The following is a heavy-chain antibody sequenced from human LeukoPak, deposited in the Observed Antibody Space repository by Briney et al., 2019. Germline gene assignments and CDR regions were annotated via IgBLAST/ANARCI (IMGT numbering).Heavy chain of an antibody. CDR1: GYSISSGYY. CDR3: ARFITMVRGDYFDY. V-gene: IGHV4-38-2*02. CDR2: IYHSGST. D-gene: IGHD3-10*01. J-gene: IGHJ4*02. Sequence: SETLSLTCTVSGYSISSGYYWGWIRQPPGKGLEWIGSIYHSGSTNYNPSLKSRVTISVDTSKNQFSLRLSSVTAADTAVYYCARFITMVRGDYFDYWGQGTLVTVSS.